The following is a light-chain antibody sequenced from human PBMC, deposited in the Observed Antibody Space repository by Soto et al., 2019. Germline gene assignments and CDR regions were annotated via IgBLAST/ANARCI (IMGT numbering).Light chain of an antibody. CDR3: QQYNNWPFS. CDR1: QSVSNNY. V-gene: IGKV3-20*01. J-gene: IGKJ5*01. CDR2: GAS. Sequence: EIVLTQSPGTLSLSPGXRATLSCRASQSVSNNYLAWYQQKPGQAPRLLIYGASNRATGIPDRFSGSGSGTDFTLTISRLEPEDFAVYFCQQYNNWPFSFGQAARL.